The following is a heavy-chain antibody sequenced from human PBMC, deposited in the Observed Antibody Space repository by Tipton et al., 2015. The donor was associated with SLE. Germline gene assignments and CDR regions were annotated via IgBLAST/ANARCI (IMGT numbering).Heavy chain of an antibody. CDR1: GFTFSRYG. Sequence: SLRLSCAASGFTFSRYGMHWVRQAPGKGLEWVAFMRYDASNKDYADSVQGRFTISRDNSKNTLFLQMNSLRIEDTAIYYCAKDAGYSTGTFDYWGQGTLVTVSS. V-gene: IGHV3-30*02. J-gene: IGHJ4*02. CDR3: AKDAGYSTGTFDY. D-gene: IGHD6-19*01. CDR2: MRYDASNK.